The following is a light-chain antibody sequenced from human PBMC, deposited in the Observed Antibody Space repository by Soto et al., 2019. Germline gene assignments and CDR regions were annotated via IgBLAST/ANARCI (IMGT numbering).Light chain of an antibody. CDR3: QQYNSFLFT. CDR2: KAS. CDR1: HSIRSW. Sequence: DIQMTQSPSTLSASVGDRVTSTCRASHSIRSWLAWYQQKPGKAPKLLIYKASSLESGVPSRFSGSGSGTEFTLTISSLLPDDFATYYCQQYNSFLFTFGPGTKVDIK. V-gene: IGKV1-5*03. J-gene: IGKJ3*01.